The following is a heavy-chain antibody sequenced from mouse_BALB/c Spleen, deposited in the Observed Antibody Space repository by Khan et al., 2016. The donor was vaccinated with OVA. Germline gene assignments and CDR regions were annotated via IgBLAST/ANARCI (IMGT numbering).Heavy chain of an antibody. CDR3: VNHGSSSAWFTY. CDR1: GYTFTSCW. V-gene: IGHV1-7*01. Sequence: QVQLKRSGAELEKPGASVTMSCKASGYTFTSCWMHRVKQRPGQALDWIGYINPITDYTEYNQNFKDQATWTSDKSSCTAYMQLTSRKSEHSSDYYCVNHGSSSAWFTYGKEETRVTVCA. D-gene: IGHD1-1*01. CDR2: INPITDYT. J-gene: IGHJ3*01.